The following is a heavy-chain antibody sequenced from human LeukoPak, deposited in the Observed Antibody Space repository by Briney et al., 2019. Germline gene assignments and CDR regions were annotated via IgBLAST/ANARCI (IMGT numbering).Heavy chain of an antibody. CDR2: INPNSGGT. J-gene: IGHJ6*03. Sequence: ASVKVSCKASGYTFTGYYMHWVRQAPGQGLEWMGWINPNSGGTNYAQKFQGRVTMTRDTSISTAYMELSRLRSDDTAVYYCARATSANWGIYYYYYMDVWGKGTTVTVSS. V-gene: IGHV1-2*02. CDR3: ARATSANWGIYYYYYMDV. CDR1: GYTFTGYY. D-gene: IGHD7-27*01.